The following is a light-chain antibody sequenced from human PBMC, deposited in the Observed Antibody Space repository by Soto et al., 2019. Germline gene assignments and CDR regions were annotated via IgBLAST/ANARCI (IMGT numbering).Light chain of an antibody. Sequence: DVQMTQSPSSLSASVGDRVTITCRASQGIAPHLAWFQQKPGKVPKLLIYAASTLQSGDPSRFGGRGSGPDFTITIRSLPPEDVATYYCQKYNSAPLTFGGGTKVESK. CDR3: QKYNSAPLT. J-gene: IGKJ4*01. CDR1: QGIAPH. CDR2: AAS. V-gene: IGKV1-27*01.